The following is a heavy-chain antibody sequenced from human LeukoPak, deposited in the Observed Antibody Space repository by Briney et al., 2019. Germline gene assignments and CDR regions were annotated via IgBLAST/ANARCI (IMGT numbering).Heavy chain of an antibody. D-gene: IGHD3-10*01. Sequence: GGSLRLSCAASGFTFSNAWMSWVRQAPGKGLEWVGRIKSKTDGGTTDYAAPVKGRFTISRDDSKSIAYLQMNSLKTEDTAVYYCTRDGPEGGSGSYYKWGQGTLVTVSS. CDR3: TRDGPEGGSGSYYK. J-gene: IGHJ4*02. V-gene: IGHV3-15*01. CDR1: GFTFSNAW. CDR2: IKSKTDGGTT.